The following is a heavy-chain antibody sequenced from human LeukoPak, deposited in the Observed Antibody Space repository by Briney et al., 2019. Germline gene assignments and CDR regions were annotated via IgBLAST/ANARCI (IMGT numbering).Heavy chain of an antibody. CDR1: GYTFTGYY. J-gene: IGHJ5*02. CDR2: INPNSGGT. Sequence: ASVKVSCKASGYTFTGYYMHWVRQAPGQGLEWMGWINPNSGGTNYAQKFQGRVTMTRDTSISTAYMELSRLRPDDTAVYYCARMVRGGSWFDPWGQGTLVTVSS. CDR3: ARMVRGGSWFDP. D-gene: IGHD3-10*01. V-gene: IGHV1-2*02.